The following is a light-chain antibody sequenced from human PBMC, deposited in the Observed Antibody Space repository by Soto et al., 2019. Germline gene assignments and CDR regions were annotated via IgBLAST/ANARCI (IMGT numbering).Light chain of an antibody. CDR1: QSISSY. CDR2: AAS. J-gene: IGKJ1*01. V-gene: IGKV1-39*01. CDR3: QQSSSTLWT. Sequence: DIQVTQSPSSLSASVGDRVTIACRASQSISSYLNWYQQKPGKAPKLLIYAASSLQSGVPSRFSGSGSGTDFTLTISSLQPEDFATYYCQQSSSTLWTFGHGTKVDI.